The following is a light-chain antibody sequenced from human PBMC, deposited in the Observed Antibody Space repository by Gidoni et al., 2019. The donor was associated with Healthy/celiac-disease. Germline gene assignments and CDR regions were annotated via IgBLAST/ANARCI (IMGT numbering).Light chain of an antibody. CDR1: QSVSSN. V-gene: IGKV3-15*01. Sequence: EIVMTQSPATLSVSPGEGATLYCRASQSVSSNLARYQQKPGQAPRLLIYGASTRATGIPARFSGSGSGTEFTLTISSLQSEDFGVYYCQQYNNWHPITFGQGTRLEIK. CDR3: QQYNNWHPIT. J-gene: IGKJ5*01. CDR2: GAS.